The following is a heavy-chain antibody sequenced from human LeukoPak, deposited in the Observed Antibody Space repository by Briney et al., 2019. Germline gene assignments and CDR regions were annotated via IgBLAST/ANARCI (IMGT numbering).Heavy chain of an antibody. CDR1: GGSISSYY. J-gene: IGHJ4*02. CDR3: ARGSSGWYYFDY. CDR2: IYYSGST. V-gene: IGHV4-39*07. D-gene: IGHD6-19*01. Sequence: SETLSLTCTVSGGSISSYYWNWIRQPPGKGLEWIGSIYYSGSTYYNPSLKSRVTISVDTSKNQFSLKLSSVTSADTAVYYCARGSSGWYYFDYWGQGTLVTVSS.